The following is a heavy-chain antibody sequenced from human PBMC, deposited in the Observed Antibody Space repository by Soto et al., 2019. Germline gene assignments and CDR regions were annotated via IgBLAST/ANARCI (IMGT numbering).Heavy chain of an antibody. Sequence: QVQLVQSGAEVKKPGASVKVSCKASGYTFSSYDIHWVRQAPGQGLEGMGWTNPNSGNTGYAQKFQGRVTMTRDRXXNTAYMELSSLRSEDTAIYYCARAGGSSWYGDVDYWGQGTQDTVSS. V-gene: IGHV1-8*01. CDR2: TNPNSGNT. CDR1: GYTFSSYD. J-gene: IGHJ4*02. D-gene: IGHD6-13*01. CDR3: ARAGGSSWYGDVDY.